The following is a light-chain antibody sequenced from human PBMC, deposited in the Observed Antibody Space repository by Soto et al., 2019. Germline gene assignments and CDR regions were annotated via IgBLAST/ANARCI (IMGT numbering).Light chain of an antibody. J-gene: IGKJ4*01. CDR2: DAS. CDR1: QSVRSY. V-gene: IGKV3-11*01. Sequence: EIVLTQSPATLSLSPGERATLSCTASQSVRSYLAWYQQKPGQAPRLLIYDASNRATGIPARFSGSGSGTVFTLTISSLEPEDFAVYYCQQRSNWLTFGGGTKVEIK. CDR3: QQRSNWLT.